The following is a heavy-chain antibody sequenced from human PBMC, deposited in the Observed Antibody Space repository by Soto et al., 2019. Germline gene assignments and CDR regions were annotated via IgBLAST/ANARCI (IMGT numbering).Heavy chain of an antibody. Sequence: GGSLRLSCAASGFTFSSYSMNWVRQAPGKGLEWVSSISSSSSYIYYADSVKGRFTISRDNAKNSLYLQMNSLRAEDTAVYYCARDLGVQSYDILPGYMDVWGKGTTVTVSS. D-gene: IGHD3-9*01. CDR3: ARDLGVQSYDILPGYMDV. CDR2: ISSSSSYI. J-gene: IGHJ6*03. V-gene: IGHV3-21*01. CDR1: GFTFSSYS.